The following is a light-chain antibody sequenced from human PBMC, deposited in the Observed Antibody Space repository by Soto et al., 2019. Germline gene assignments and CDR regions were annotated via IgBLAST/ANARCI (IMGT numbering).Light chain of an antibody. Sequence: QSVVTRPPSASGTPGQRVTISCSGTTSNIGSNLVSWYQQLPGTAPHLLIHPNNKRPSGVPDRFTGSKSGTSASLAISGLQSEDEADYFCAVWDDSLAIYVFGTATKVTVL. CDR1: TSNIGSNL. J-gene: IGLJ1*01. CDR3: AVWDDSLAIYV. V-gene: IGLV1-44*01. CDR2: PNN.